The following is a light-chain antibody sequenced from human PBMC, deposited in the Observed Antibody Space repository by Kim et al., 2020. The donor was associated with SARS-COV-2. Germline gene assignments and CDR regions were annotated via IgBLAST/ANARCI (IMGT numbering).Light chain of an antibody. CDR1: SGHSSYA. CDR3: QTWGTGNVV. V-gene: IGLV4-69*01. Sequence: QLVLTQSPSASASLGASVKLTCTLSSGHSSYAIAWHQQQPEKGPRYLMKLNSDGSHSKGDGIPDRFSGSSSGAEHYLTISSLQSEDEADYYCQTWGTGNVVFGGGTQLTVL. J-gene: IGLJ2*01. CDR2: LNSDGSH.